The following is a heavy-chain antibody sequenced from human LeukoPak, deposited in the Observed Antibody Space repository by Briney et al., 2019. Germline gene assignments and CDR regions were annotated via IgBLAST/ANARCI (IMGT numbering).Heavy chain of an antibody. J-gene: IGHJ4*02. D-gene: IGHD2-21*02. CDR1: GFTFTRYW. CDR3: TRGDPAY. Sequence: GGSLRLSCTASGFTFTRYWIHRVRQATGKGLQCVTNINYGGSDRYYVDSVKGRFTISRDNAKNSLYLQMNSLTVEDTAVYYCTRGDPAYWGQGTLVTVSS. CDR2: INYGGSDR. V-gene: IGHV3-7*01.